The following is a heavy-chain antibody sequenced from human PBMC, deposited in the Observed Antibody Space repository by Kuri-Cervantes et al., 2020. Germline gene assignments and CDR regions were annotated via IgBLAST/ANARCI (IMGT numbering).Heavy chain of an antibody. CDR1: GFTFSSYS. V-gene: IGHV3-48*02. CDR2: ISSSSSTI. Sequence: GESLKISCAASGFTFSSYSMNWVRQAPGKGLEWVSHISSSSSTIYYADSVKGRFTISRDNAKNSLYLQMNSLRDEDTAVYYCARGAYCSGGSCYSRDYYGMDVWGQGTTVTVSS. CDR3: ARGAYCSGGSCYSRDYYGMDV. D-gene: IGHD2-15*01. J-gene: IGHJ6*02.